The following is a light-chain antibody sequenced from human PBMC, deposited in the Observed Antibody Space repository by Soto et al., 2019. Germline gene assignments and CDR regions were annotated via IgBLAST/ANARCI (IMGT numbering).Light chain of an antibody. V-gene: IGLV2-11*01. Sequence: QSVLTQPRSVSGSPGQSVHISCTGTSSDVGGYNYLSWYQQHPGKAPKLMIYDVSKRPSGVPDRFSGSKSGNTASLTISGLQAEDEADYYCCSYAGSSYVVFGGGTKLTVL. CDR1: SSDVGGYNY. CDR3: CSYAGSSYVV. J-gene: IGLJ2*01. CDR2: DVS.